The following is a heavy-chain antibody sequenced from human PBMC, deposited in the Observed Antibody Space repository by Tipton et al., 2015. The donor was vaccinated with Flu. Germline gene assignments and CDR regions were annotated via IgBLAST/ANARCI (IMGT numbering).Heavy chain of an antibody. V-gene: IGHV4-38-2*02. CDR3: ARGSLWFGELEKYGFDP. CDR1: GYSISSGYY. CDR2: IYHSGST. Sequence: TLSLTCTVSGYSISSGYYWGWIRQPPGKGLEWIGSIYHSGSTYYNPSLTCRVTISVDTSKNQFSLKLSSVTAADTAVYYCARGSLWFGELEKYGFDPWGQGTLVTVSS. J-gene: IGHJ5*02. D-gene: IGHD3-10*01.